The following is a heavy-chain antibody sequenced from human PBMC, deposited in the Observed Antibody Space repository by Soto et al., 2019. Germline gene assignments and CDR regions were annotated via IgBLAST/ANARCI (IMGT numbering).Heavy chain of an antibody. CDR3: TRGRPGYSDYDPLEY. CDR1: EFTCSDYW. Sequence: PGGSLRCSCAASEFTCSDYWMHWVRQAPGKWLWWVSRIKSDGSSKSYADTVKGRFTISRDNAKNTLFLQMNSLRAEDTDVYYFTRGRPGYSDYDPLEYWGHGALVNASS. V-gene: IGHV3-74*01. CDR2: IKSDGSSK. D-gene: IGHD5-12*01. J-gene: IGHJ4*01.